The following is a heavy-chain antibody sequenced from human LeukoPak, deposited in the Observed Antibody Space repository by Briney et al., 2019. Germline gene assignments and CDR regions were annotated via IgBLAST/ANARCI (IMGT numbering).Heavy chain of an antibody. CDR2: ISASGGSA. D-gene: IGHD5-18*01. J-gene: IGHJ3*02. Sequence: GGSLRLSCAASGFTFSSYAMTWVRQAPGKGLEWVSAISASGGSAYYTDSLKGRFTISRDNSKNTLYLQMNSLRAEDTAVYYCARPVGYSYGADAFDIWGQGTMVTVSS. V-gene: IGHV3-23*01. CDR1: GFTFSSYA. CDR3: ARPVGYSYGADAFDI.